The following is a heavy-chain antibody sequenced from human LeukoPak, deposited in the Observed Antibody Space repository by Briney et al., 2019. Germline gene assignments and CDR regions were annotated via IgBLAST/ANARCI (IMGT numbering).Heavy chain of an antibody. CDR1: GYSFTDSY. CDR2: INPYTGAT. CDR3: ASGKEYYYDSSGYSPLDY. J-gene: IGHJ4*02. Sequence: ASVKVSCKASGYSFTDSYLHWVRQAPGQGLEWMAWINPYTGATSSAQKFQGRVTMTRDTSISTAYMELSRLRSDDTAVYYCASGKEYYYDSSGYSPLDYWGQGTLVTVSS. V-gene: IGHV1-2*02. D-gene: IGHD3-22*01.